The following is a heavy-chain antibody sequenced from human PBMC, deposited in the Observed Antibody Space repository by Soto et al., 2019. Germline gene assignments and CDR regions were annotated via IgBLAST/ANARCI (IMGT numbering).Heavy chain of an antibody. V-gene: IGHV3-66*01. J-gene: IGHJ6*03. CDR2: IQSGGTT. CDR3: TRDDVHFNGDRYYGVPMDV. D-gene: IGHD2-8*01. CDR1: GFSVSSKY. Sequence: EVQLVESGGDLVQPGGSLRLSCEASGFSVSSKYMSWVRQAPGKGLEWVSLIQSGGTTYYAGSVKDRLTISRDYSENKMFLQMNSLRVEDTAVYYCTRDDVHFNGDRYYGVPMDVWGKGTTVTVS.